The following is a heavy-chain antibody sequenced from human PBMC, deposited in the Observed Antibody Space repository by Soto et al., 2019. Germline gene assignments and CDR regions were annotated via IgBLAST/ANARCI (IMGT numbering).Heavy chain of an antibody. CDR3: ARTIGCSGGSCYSYFQH. D-gene: IGHD2-15*01. CDR1: GGSISIYY. CDR2: IYYSGST. J-gene: IGHJ1*01. Sequence: SDTLSLTCTVSGGSISIYYWSWIRQPPGKGLEWIGYIYYSGSTNYNPSLKSRVTISVDTSKNQFSLKLSSVTAADTAVYYCARTIGCSGGSCYSYFQHWGQGTLVTVSS. V-gene: IGHV4-59*01.